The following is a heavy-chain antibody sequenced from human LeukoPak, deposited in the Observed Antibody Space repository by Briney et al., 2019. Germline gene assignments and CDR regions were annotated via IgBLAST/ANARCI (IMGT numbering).Heavy chain of an antibody. CDR1: GGTFSSYA. D-gene: IGHD5-18*01. CDR2: IIPIFGTA. Sequence: GASVKVSCKASGGTFSSYAISWVRQAPGQGLEWMGGIIPIFGTANYAQKFQGRVTITADESTSTAYMELSSLRSEDTAVYYCASSRWIQLWSNLFDYWGQGTLVTVSS. V-gene: IGHV1-69*13. J-gene: IGHJ4*02. CDR3: ASSRWIQLWSNLFDY.